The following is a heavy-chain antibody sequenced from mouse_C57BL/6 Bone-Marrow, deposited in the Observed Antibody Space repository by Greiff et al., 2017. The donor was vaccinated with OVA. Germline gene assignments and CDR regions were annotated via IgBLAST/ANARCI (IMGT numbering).Heavy chain of an antibody. CDR2: IDPSDSET. J-gene: IGHJ3*01. CDR1: GYTFTSYW. Sequence: QVQLKQPGAELVRPGSSVKLSCKASGYTFTSYWMPWVKQRPIQGLEWIGNIDPSDSETHYNQKFKDKATLTVDKSSSTAYMQLSSLTSEDSAVYYCASMSFAYWGQGTLVTVSA. CDR3: ASMSFAY. V-gene: IGHV1-52*01.